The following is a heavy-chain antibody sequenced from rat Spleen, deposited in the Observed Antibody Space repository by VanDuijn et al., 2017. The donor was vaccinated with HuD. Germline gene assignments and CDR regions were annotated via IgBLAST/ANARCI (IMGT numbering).Heavy chain of an antibody. CDR2: INSAGST. V-gene: IGHV3-3*01. CDR1: GYSITSSYR. CDR3: ASLYSSYSLYHFDY. Sequence: EVQLQESGPGLVKPSQSLSLTCSVTGYSITSSYRWNWIRKFPGNKLEWMGYINSAGSTNYNPSLKSRISITRDTSKNQFFLQVNSVTTEDTATYYCASLYSSYSLYHFDYWGQGVMVTVSS. J-gene: IGHJ2*01. D-gene: IGHD1-2*01.